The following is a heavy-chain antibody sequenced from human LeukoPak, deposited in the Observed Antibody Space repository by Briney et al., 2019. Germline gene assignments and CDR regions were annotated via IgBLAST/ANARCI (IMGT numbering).Heavy chain of an antibody. V-gene: IGHV3-21*01. D-gene: IGHD3-22*01. Sequence: PGGSLRLSCAASGFTFSSYSMNWVRRAPGKGLEWVSSISSSSSYIYYADSVKGRFTISRDNAKNSLYLQMNSLRAEDTAVYYCARDLSYYYDSSGYYFPGGDYWGQGTLVTVSS. CDR3: ARDLSYYYDSSGYYFPGGDY. CDR2: ISSSSSYI. CDR1: GFTFSSYS. J-gene: IGHJ4*02.